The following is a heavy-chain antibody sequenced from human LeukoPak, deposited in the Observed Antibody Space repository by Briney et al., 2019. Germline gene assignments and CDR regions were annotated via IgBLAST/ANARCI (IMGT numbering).Heavy chain of an antibody. CDR1: GSTINTYG. CDR3: AKDLSYSYDI. CDR2: IGHDGNYK. D-gene: IGHD2-15*01. J-gene: IGHJ3*02. V-gene: IGHV3-30*02. Sequence: GGSLRLSCIVSGSTINTYGFHWFRQAPGKGPEWLAFIGHDGNYKHYGDSVRGRFTISRDNSKNTVYLEMDSLRADDTALYRCAKDLSYSYDISGQGTKVTVSS.